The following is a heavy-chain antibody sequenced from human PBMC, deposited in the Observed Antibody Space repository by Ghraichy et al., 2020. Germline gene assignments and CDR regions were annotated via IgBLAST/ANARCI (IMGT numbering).Heavy chain of an antibody. CDR1: GGSISSYY. J-gene: IGHJ6*03. CDR3: ARGLNSGHYYYYYYMDV. CDR2: IYYNGNT. Sequence: SETLSLTCTVSGGSISSYYWNWIRQPPGRGLEWIGYIYYNGNTNYNPSLKSRVTISKDTSNNQFSLRLSSVTAADTAVYYCARGLNSGHYYYYYYMDVWRKGTTVTVSS. D-gene: IGHD1-26*01. V-gene: IGHV4-59*01.